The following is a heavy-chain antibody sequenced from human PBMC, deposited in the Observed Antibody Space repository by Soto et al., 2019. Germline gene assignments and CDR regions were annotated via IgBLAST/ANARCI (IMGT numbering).Heavy chain of an antibody. CDR3: VRRHVSATGIDWFDP. CDR1: GDSFTRYG. CDR2: INAANGDT. V-gene: IGHV1-3*01. J-gene: IGHJ5*02. D-gene: IGHD6-13*01. Sequence: ASVTVSCKACGDSFTRYGIHWVRQAPGQSLEWMGWINAANGDTKYSPKFQGRVTITRDTSASTAYMELSSLRSEDTAVYYCVRRHVSATGIDWFDPWGQGTLVTVSS.